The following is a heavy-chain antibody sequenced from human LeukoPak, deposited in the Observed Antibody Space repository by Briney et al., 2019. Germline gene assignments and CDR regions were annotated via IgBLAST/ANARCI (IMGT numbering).Heavy chain of an antibody. CDR1: GFTFDDYG. D-gene: IGHD4-17*01. Sequence: GGSLRLSCAASGFTFDDYGMSWVRQAPGKGLEWVSGINWNGGSTGYADSVKGRFTISRDNAKNSVFLQMNSLRAEDTAVYYCARAVGGDNDLWGQGTLVTVSS. CDR3: ARAVGGDNDL. V-gene: IGHV3-20*04. J-gene: IGHJ4*02. CDR2: INWNGGST.